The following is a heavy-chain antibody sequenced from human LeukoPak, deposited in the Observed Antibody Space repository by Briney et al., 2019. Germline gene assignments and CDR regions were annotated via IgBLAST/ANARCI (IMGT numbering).Heavy chain of an antibody. D-gene: IGHD2-15*01. J-gene: IGHJ4*02. CDR1: GFTFRSYTM. Sequence: PGGSLRLSCAASGFTFRSYTMNWVRQPPGKGLEWIGEIYHSGSTNYNPSLKSRVTISVDKSKNQFSLKLSSVTAADTAVYYCARVGADCSDGNCYWGQGTLVTVSS. CDR2: IYHSGST. V-gene: IGHV4-4*02. CDR3: ARVGADCSDGNCY.